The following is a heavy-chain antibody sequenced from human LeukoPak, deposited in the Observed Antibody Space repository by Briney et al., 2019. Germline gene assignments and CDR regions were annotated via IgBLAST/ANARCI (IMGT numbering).Heavy chain of an antibody. Sequence: PGRSLRLSCAASGFTFSSYGMHWVRQAPGKGLEWVAVIWYDGSNKYYADSVKGRFTISRDKSKNTLYLQMNSLRAEDTAVYYCARDRHYYYYYYMDVWGKGTTVTVSS. CDR2: IWYDGSNK. CDR1: GFTFSSYG. V-gene: IGHV3-33*01. J-gene: IGHJ6*03. CDR3: ARDRHYYYYYYMDV.